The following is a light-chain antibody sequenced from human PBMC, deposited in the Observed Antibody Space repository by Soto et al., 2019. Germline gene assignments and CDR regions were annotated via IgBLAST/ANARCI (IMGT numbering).Light chain of an antibody. CDR2: GAS. J-gene: IGKJ2*02. Sequence: EIVLTQSPGTLSLSPGERATLSCRASQTVSSNYLAWYRQKPGQAPRLLIYGASSRATGIPDRVSGSGSGTDFTLTISRLRREDFAVDYCQQYGSSPCTFGQGTQLQIK. CDR3: QQYGSSPCT. V-gene: IGKV3-20*01. CDR1: QTVSSNY.